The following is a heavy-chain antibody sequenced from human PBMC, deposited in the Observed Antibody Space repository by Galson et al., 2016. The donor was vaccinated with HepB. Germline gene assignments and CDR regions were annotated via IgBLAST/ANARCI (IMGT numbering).Heavy chain of an antibody. J-gene: IGHJ3*02. CDR2: INSDWRTT. V-gene: IGHV3-74*01. D-gene: IGHD6-13*01. Sequence: SLRLSCAASGFTFSSYWMHWVRQAPGKGLVWVSRINSDWRTTTYADSVKGRFTISRDNAKNTLYLQMNSLRAEDTAVYYCARDRRIAAAATSGFDIWGQGTMVTVSS. CDR1: GFTFSSYW. CDR3: ARDRRIAAAATSGFDI.